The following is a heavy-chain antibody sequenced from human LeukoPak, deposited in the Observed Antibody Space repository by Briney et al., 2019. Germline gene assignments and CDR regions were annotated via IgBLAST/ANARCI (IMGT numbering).Heavy chain of an antibody. CDR3: AKREDIVVVPAAILLSPIDY. Sequence: GGSLRLSCAASGFTFSSYAMSWVRQAPGKGLEWVSAISGSGGSTYYADSVKGRFAISRDNSKNTLYLQMNSLRAEDTAVYYCAKREDIVVVPAAILLSPIDYWGQGTLVTVSS. CDR1: GFTFSSYA. V-gene: IGHV3-23*01. J-gene: IGHJ4*02. D-gene: IGHD2-2*01. CDR2: ISGSGGST.